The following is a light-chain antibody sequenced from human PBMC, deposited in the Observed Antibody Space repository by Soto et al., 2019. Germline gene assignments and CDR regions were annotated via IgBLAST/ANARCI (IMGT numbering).Light chain of an antibody. Sequence: EMAMTQSPATLSVSPEHRATLSCRSSQSVSSNLAWYQQIPGWAPRLIIYGASTRATGIPARFSGSGSGTEFTLTISSLQSEDFAVYYCQQYNNWPRTFGQGTKVDI. V-gene: IGKV3-15*01. CDR2: GAS. CDR3: QQYNNWPRT. CDR1: QSVSSN. J-gene: IGKJ1*01.